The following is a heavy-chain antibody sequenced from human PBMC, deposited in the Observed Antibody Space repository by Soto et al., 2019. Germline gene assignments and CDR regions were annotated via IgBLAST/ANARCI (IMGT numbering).Heavy chain of an antibody. V-gene: IGHV1-8*01. Sequence: ASVKVSCKASGYTFTSYDINWVRQATGQGLEWMGWMNPNSGNTGYAQKFQGRVTMTRNTSISTAYMELSSLRSEDTAVYYCARGSPDCSGGSCYWVYWGQGTLVTVSS. CDR1: GYTFTSYD. CDR2: MNPNSGNT. J-gene: IGHJ4*02. D-gene: IGHD2-15*01. CDR3: ARGSPDCSGGSCYWVY.